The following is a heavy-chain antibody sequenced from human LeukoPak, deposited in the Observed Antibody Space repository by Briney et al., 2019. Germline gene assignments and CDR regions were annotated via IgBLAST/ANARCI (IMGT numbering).Heavy chain of an antibody. CDR2: IYSGGST. D-gene: IGHD1-14*01. V-gene: IGHV3-53*01. CDR1: GFTFSSYS. CDR3: ASLGLGTRFDI. J-gene: IGHJ3*02. Sequence: PGGSLRLSCAASGFTFSSYSMNWVRQAPGKGLEWVSVIYSGGSTYYADSVKGRFTISRDNSKNTLYLQMNSLRAEDTAVYYCASLGLGTRFDIWGQGTMVTVSS.